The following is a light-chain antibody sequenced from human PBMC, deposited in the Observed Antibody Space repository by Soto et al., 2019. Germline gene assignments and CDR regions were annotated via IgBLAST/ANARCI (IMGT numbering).Light chain of an antibody. CDR3: AAWDDSLNGPV. Sequence: QSVLTQPPSASGTPGQRVTISCFGSSSNIGSHTVNWYQQLPGTAPKLLIYSDNQRPSGVPGRFSGSKSGTSASLAISGLQSEDEADYYCAAWDDSLNGPVFGGGTKLTVL. V-gene: IGLV1-44*01. CDR2: SDN. CDR1: SSNIGSHT. J-gene: IGLJ2*01.